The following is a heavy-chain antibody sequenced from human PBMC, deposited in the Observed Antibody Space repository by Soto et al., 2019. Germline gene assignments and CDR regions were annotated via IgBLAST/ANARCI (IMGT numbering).Heavy chain of an antibody. D-gene: IGHD2-8*02. V-gene: IGHV3-23*01. J-gene: IGHJ4*02. Sequence: GGSLRLSCAASGFTFSRYAMSWVRQAPGKGLEWVSAISGSGGSTYYADSVKGRFTISRDNSKNTMYLQMQIMSARATAGYYYESVDMRWGTPGVIDYWGQGTLVTVSS. CDR1: GFTFSRYA. CDR3: ESVDMRWGTPGVIDY. CDR2: ISGSGGST.